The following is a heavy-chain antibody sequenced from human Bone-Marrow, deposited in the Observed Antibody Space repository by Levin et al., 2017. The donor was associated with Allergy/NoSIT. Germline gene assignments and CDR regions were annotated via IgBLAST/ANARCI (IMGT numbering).Heavy chain of an antibody. CDR3: AREGIYCTSTTCYGGWFDP. J-gene: IGHJ5*02. Sequence: GESLKISCKTSGYTFTDYYIHWVRQAPGQGLEWVGRIVPNSGGTDYAQNFQGRVTMTRDTSISTAYMELNRLRSDDTAVYYCAREGIYCTSTTCYGGWFDPWGQGTLVTVSS. CDR1: GYTFTDYY. CDR2: IVPNSGGT. D-gene: IGHD2-2*01. V-gene: IGHV1-2*06.